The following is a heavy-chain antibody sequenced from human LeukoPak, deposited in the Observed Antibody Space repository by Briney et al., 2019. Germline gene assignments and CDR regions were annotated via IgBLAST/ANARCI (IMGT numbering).Heavy chain of an antibody. D-gene: IGHD4-17*01. V-gene: IGHV4-4*02. J-gene: IGHJ4*02. CDR1: GGSMSSSNW. CDR3: AYHRGDYGDIYDFDY. CDR2: IYDRGRT. Sequence: SGTLSLTCAVSGGSMSSSNWGSGGRQPPGQGRGWSGEIYDRGRTKYNPSLKGRVTISVDTSKNQFSLKLSSVTAADTAVYYCAYHRGDYGDIYDFDYWGQGTLVTVSS.